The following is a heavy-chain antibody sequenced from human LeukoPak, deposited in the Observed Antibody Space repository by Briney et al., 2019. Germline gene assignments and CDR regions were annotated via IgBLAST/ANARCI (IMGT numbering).Heavy chain of an antibody. CDR2: IYYSGST. CDR3: ARYCSSTSCYLDAFDI. CDR1: GGSISSGDYY. D-gene: IGHD2-2*01. Sequence: PSQTLSLTCTVSGGSISSGDYYWSWLRQPPGKGLEWVGYIYYSGSTYYNPSLKSRVTISVDTSKNQFSLKLSSVTAADTAVYYCARYCSSTSCYLDAFDIWGQGTMVTVSS. V-gene: IGHV4-30-4*08. J-gene: IGHJ3*02.